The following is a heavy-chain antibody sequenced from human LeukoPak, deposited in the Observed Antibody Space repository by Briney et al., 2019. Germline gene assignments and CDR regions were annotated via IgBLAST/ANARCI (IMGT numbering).Heavy chain of an antibody. J-gene: IGHJ5*02. Sequence: GGSLRLSCAASGFTVSSNYMSWVRQAPGKGLEWVAFIRYDGSNKYYADSVKGRFTISRDNSKNTLYLQMNSLRAEDTAVYYCARGVETGVDWFDPWGQGTLVTVSS. CDR1: GFTVSSNY. CDR3: ARGVETGVDWFDP. V-gene: IGHV3-30*02. D-gene: IGHD7-27*01. CDR2: IRYDGSNK.